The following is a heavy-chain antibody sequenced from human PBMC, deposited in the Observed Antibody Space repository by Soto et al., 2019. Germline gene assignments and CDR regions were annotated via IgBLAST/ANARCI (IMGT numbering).Heavy chain of an antibody. CDR2: IYYSGST. D-gene: IGHD3-10*01. CDR3: ARASTGDYGMDV. V-gene: IGHV4-31*03. CDR1: GGSISSGGYY. Sequence: PSETLSLTCTVSGGSISSGGYYWSWIRQHPGKGLEWIGYIYYSGSTYYNPSLKSRVTISVDTSKNQFSLKLSSVTAADTAVYYCARASTGDYGMDVWGQGTTVPVSS. J-gene: IGHJ6*02.